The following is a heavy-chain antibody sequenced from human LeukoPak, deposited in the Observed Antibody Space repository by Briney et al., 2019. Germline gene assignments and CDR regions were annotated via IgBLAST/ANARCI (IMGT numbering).Heavy chain of an antibody. J-gene: IGHJ6*02. V-gene: IGHV3-9*01. D-gene: IGHD3-22*01. CDR3: AKDIRRPKNYYDSSGYYDYYYYGMDV. CDR2: ISWNSGSI. CDR1: GFTFDDYA. Sequence: GGSLRLSCAASGFTFDDYAMHWVRQAPGKGLEWVSGISWNSGSIGYADSVKGRFTISRDNAKNSLYLQMNSLRAEDTALYYCAKDIRRPKNYYDSSGYYDYYYYGMDVWGQGTTVTVSS.